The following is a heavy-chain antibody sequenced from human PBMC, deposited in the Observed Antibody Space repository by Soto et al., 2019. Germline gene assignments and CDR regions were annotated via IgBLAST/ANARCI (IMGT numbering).Heavy chain of an antibody. CDR3: ARGIGEFFDY. D-gene: IGHD3-10*01. V-gene: IGHV4-34*01. CDR2: INHSGST. Sequence: PSETLSLTCAVYGGSFSGYYWSWIRQPPGKGLEWIGEINHSGSTNYSPSLKSRVTISVDTSKNQFSLKLSSVTAADTAVYYCARGIGEFFDYWGQGTLVTVSS. CDR1: GGSFSGYY. J-gene: IGHJ4*02.